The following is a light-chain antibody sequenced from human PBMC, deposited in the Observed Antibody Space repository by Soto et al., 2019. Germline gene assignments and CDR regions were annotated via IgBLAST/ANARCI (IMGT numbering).Light chain of an antibody. CDR1: QSVSSNY. Sequence: EIVLTQSPGTLSLSPGERATLSCRASQSVSSNYLAWYQQKPGQAPRVLSYVASSRATGIPDRFSGSGSGTYFTLTISRLEHDDFAVYYCQQYGSSPFTFGQGTRLEIK. J-gene: IGKJ5*01. V-gene: IGKV3-20*01. CDR3: QQYGSSPFT. CDR2: VAS.